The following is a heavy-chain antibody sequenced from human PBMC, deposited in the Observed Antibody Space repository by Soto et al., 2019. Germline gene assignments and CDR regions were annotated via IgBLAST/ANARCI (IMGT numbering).Heavy chain of an antibody. CDR2: IKQDGSEK. D-gene: IGHD2-15*01. J-gene: IGHJ4*02. V-gene: IGHV3-7*05. CDR3: ARDLISATGFDY. CDR1: GFTFSSYC. Sequence: GGSLRLSCAASGFTFSSYCMSWVRQAPGKGLEWVANIKQDGSEKYYVDSVKGRFTISRDNPKNSLYLQLNSLRAEDTAVYYCARDLISATGFDYWGQGTLVTVSS.